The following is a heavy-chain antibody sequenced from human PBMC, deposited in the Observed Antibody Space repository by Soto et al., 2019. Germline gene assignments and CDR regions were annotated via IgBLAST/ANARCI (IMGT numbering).Heavy chain of an antibody. CDR1: GYTFTSYA. J-gene: IGHJ4*02. Sequence: ASVKVSCKASGYTFTSYAMHWVRQAPGQRLEWMGWINAGNGNTKYSQKFQGRVTITRDTSASTAYMELSSLRSEDTAVYYGAIDYYDRSGYSTYHFDYWGQGTLVTVSS. V-gene: IGHV1-3*01. CDR3: AIDYYDRSGYSTYHFDY. CDR2: INAGNGNT. D-gene: IGHD3-22*01.